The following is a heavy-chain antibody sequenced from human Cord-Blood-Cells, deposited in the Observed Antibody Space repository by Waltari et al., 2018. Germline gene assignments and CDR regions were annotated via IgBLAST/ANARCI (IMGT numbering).Heavy chain of an antibody. V-gene: IGHV1-69*01. CDR2: MIPIFGTA. Sequence: QVQLVQSGAEVKKPGSSVKVSCKASGGTFSSYAISWVRQAPGQELEWMGGMIPIFGTANYAQKFQGRVKITADESTSTAYMELSSLRSEDTAVYYCARGSPYCSGGSCYSGWFDPWGQGTLVTVSS. D-gene: IGHD2-15*01. J-gene: IGHJ5*02. CDR3: ARGSPYCSGGSCYSGWFDP. CDR1: GGTFSSYA.